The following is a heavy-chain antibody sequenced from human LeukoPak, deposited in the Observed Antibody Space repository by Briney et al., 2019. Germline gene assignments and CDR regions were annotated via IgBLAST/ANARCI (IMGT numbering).Heavy chain of an antibody. Sequence: PGGSLRLSCAASGFTFSDYYMGWIRQAPGKGLEWVSYISSSGSTIYYADSVKGRFTISRDNAKNSLYLQMNSLRAEDTAVYYCARSRFGDYNWFDPWGQGTLVTVSS. CDR3: ARSRFGDYNWFDP. V-gene: IGHV3-11*04. CDR2: ISSSGSTI. CDR1: GFTFSDYY. J-gene: IGHJ5*02. D-gene: IGHD3-10*01.